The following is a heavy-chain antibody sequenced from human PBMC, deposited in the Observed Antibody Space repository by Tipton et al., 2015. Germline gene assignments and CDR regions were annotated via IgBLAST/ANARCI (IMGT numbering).Heavy chain of an antibody. CDR2: IYYSGST. CDR1: GYSISSGYY. D-gene: IGHD3-22*01. CDR3: ARASIIQGYYHDSSRYYLFNS. J-gene: IGHJ1*01. V-gene: IGHV4-28*03. Sequence: TLSLTCDVSGYSISSGYYWGWIRQSPGEGLEWIGYIYYSGSTNYNPSLRSRVAMSMDTSKNQFSLKLSSVIAADTAVYYCARASIIQGYYHDSSRYYLFNSWGQGTLVTVSS.